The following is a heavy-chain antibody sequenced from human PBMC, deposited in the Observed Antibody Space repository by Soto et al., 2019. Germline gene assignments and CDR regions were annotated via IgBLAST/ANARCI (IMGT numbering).Heavy chain of an antibody. D-gene: IGHD6-13*01. Sequence: QVQLVQSGAEVKKPGASVKVSCKTSGDTFTSYAVHWVRQAPGHRLEWMGYIYTANDNTRYSQKFQGRVTITRDTSESTAYMELSSLKSEDKAVSYCARGSSWSYFDYWGQGTLVTVSS. CDR1: GDTFTSYA. J-gene: IGHJ4*02. CDR3: ARGSSWSYFDY. V-gene: IGHV1-3*04. CDR2: IYTANDNT.